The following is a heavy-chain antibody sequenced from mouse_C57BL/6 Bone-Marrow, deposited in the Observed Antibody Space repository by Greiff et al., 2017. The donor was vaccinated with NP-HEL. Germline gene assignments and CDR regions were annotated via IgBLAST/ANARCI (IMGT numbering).Heavy chain of an antibody. V-gene: IGHV7-3*01. CDR1: GFTFTDYY. CDR3: ARSPLGDFDY. Sequence: EVNVVESGGGLVQPGGSLSLSCAASGFTFTDYYMSWVRQPPGKALEWLGFIRNKANGYTTEYSASVKGRFTISRDNSQSILYLQMNALRAEDSATYYCARSPLGDFDYWGQGTTLTVSS. D-gene: IGHD4-1*01. J-gene: IGHJ2*01. CDR2: IRNKANGYTT.